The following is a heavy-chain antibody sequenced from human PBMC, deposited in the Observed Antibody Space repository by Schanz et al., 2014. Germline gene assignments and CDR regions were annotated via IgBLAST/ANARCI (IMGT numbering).Heavy chain of an antibody. Sequence: QVQLQQWGAGLLKASETLSLTCAVYGGSSSDCYWSWIRQPPGKGLEWIGEINHSGGTNYNPSLKSRVTMSVDTSKNQFSLILPSVTAADTAVYYCARDLEGFDYWGQGTLVTVSS. V-gene: IGHV4-34*01. D-gene: IGHD1-1*01. CDR3: ARDLEGFDY. CDR1: GGSSSDCY. CDR2: INHSGGT. J-gene: IGHJ4*02.